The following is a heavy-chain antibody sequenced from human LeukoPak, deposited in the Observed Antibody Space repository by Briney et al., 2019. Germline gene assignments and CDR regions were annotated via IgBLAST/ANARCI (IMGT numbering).Heavy chain of an antibody. D-gene: IGHD1-26*01. CDR1: GYTFSIYW. V-gene: IGHV5-51*01. Sequence: PGESLKISCKGSGYTFSIYWIAWVRQMAGKGLEWMGTIYPDDSDTRYSPSVDGQVTISADKSISTAYLQWRSLRASDTAMYYCANGLIEGAFDYWGQGTLVTVSS. CDR2: IYPDDSDT. CDR3: ANGLIEGAFDY. J-gene: IGHJ4*02.